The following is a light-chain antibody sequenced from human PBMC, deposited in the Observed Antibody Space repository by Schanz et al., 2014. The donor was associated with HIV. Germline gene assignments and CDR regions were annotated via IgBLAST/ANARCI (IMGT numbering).Light chain of an antibody. CDR3: HHYGDSRGA. V-gene: IGKV3-20*01. CDR2: ANS. Sequence: EIVLTQSPGTLSLSPGERATLSCRASQSVGGNQMAWYQHRRGQAPRLLFYANSFRATGVPDRFSVTESGTDFTLTISRLEPDDFAVYYCHHYGDSRGAFGGGTEV. J-gene: IGKJ4*02. CDR1: QSVGGNQ.